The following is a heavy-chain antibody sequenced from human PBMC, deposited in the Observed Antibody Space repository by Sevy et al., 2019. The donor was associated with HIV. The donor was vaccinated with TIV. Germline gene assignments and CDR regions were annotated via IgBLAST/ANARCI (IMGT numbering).Heavy chain of an antibody. Sequence: SETLSLTCTVSGGSISSGGYYWSWIRQHPGKGLEWIGYIYYSGSTYYNPSLKSRVTISVDTSKNQFSLQLSSVTAADTAVYYCARDPTPFHYYGSGSYNYYYYGMDVWGQGTTVTVSS. V-gene: IGHV4-31*03. D-gene: IGHD3-10*01. CDR2: IYYSGST. CDR1: GGSISSGGYY. J-gene: IGHJ6*02. CDR3: ARDPTPFHYYGSGSYNYYYYGMDV.